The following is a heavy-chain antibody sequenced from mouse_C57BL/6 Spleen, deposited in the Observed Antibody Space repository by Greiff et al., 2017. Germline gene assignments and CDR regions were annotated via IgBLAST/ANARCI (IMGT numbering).Heavy chain of an antibody. V-gene: IGHV5-9-1*02. CDR3: TKNYYDYDGFAY. J-gene: IGHJ3*01. CDR1: GFTFSSYA. CDR2: ISSGGDYI. D-gene: IGHD2-4*01. Sequence: EVNVVESGEGLVKPGGSLKLSCAASGFTFSSYAMSWVRQTPEKRLEWVAYISSGGDYIYYADTVKGRFTISRDNARNTLYLQMSSLKSEDTAMYYCTKNYYDYDGFAYWGQGTLVTVSA.